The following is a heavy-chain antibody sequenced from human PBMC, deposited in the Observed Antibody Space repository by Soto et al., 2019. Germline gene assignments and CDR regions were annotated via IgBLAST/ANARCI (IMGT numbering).Heavy chain of an antibody. J-gene: IGHJ5*02. CDR2: IKSKTDGGTT. CDR1: GFTFSNAW. CDR3: TTGLAVTTTFWFDP. Sequence: GGSLRLSCAVSGFTFSNAWMSWVRQAPGKGLEWVGRIKSKTDGGTTDYAAPVKGRFTISRDDSKNTLYLQMNSLKTEDTAVYYCTTGLAVTTTFWFDPWGQGTLVTVSS. D-gene: IGHD4-4*01. V-gene: IGHV3-15*01.